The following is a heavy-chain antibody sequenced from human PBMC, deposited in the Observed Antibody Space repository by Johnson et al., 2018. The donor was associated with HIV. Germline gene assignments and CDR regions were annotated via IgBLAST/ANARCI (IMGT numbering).Heavy chain of an antibody. CDR2: ISCAGVRT. J-gene: IGHJ3*02. V-gene: IGHV3-43D*03. CDR1: GSTFDDFA. D-gene: IGHD5-24*01. CDR3: AKDGDDGDGPDGTKGAFDI. Sequence: VQPVESGGGLVQPGRSLRLPCAASGSTFDDFAMHWVRQAPGKGLEWVSLISCAGVRTYSADSVKGRFTISRDNRKNSLYLQMNSLRPEDTALYYGAKDGDDGDGPDGTKGAFDIWGQGTMVTGSS.